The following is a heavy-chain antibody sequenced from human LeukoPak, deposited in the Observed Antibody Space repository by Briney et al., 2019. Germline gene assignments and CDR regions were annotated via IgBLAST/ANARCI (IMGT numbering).Heavy chain of an antibody. CDR1: GYTFTSYY. CDR3: ARGFSSSWYHYYYYYMDV. Sequence: GASVKVSCKASGYTFTSYYMHWVRQAPGQGLEWMGIINPSGGSTSYAQKFQGRVTMTRDMSTSTVYMELSSLRSEDTAVYYCARGFSSSWYHYYYYYMDVWGKGTPVTVSS. V-gene: IGHV1-46*01. D-gene: IGHD6-13*01. CDR2: INPSGGST. J-gene: IGHJ6*03.